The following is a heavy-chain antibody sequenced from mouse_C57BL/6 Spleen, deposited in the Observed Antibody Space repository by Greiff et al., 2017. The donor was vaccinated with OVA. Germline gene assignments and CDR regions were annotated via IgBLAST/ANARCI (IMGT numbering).Heavy chain of an antibody. CDR3: ARLYYDYDGYFDV. J-gene: IGHJ1*03. D-gene: IGHD2-4*01. CDR2: ISYDGSN. CDR1: GYSITSGYY. Sequence: EVKLVESGPGLVKPSQSLSLTCSVTGYSITSGYYWNWIRQFPGNKLEWMGYISYDGSNNYNPSLKNRISITRDTSKNQFFLKLNSVTTEDTATYYCARLYYDYDGYFDVWGTGTTVTVSS. V-gene: IGHV3-6*01.